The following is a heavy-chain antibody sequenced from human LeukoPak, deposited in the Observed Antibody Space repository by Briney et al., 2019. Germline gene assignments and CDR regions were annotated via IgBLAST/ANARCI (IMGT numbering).Heavy chain of an antibody. J-gene: IGHJ6*02. D-gene: IGHD3-3*01. V-gene: IGHV3-21*01. CDR1: GFTFSSYA. CDR2: ISSSSSYI. CDR3: ARDINRITIFGVVTDINYYGMDV. Sequence: GGSLRLSCAASGFTFSSYAMSWVRQAPGKGLEWVSSISSSSSYIYYADSVKGRFTISRDNAKNSLYLQMNSLRAEDTAVYYCARDINRITIFGVVTDINYYGMDVWGQGTTVTVSS.